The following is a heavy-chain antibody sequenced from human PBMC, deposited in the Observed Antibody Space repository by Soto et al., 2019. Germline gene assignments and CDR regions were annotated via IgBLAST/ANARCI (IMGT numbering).Heavy chain of an antibody. CDR3: TKANRYCSGANCFTFDY. Sequence: SETLSLTCTVSGGSISSYYWSWIRQPPGKGLEWIGYIYYSGSANYNPSLKSRVTISRDNSKNTLSLQMNSLRAEDTAVYYCTKANRYCSGANCFTFDYWGLGTLVTVSS. CDR1: GGSISSYY. D-gene: IGHD2-15*01. J-gene: IGHJ4*02. V-gene: IGHV4-59*12. CDR2: IYYSGSA.